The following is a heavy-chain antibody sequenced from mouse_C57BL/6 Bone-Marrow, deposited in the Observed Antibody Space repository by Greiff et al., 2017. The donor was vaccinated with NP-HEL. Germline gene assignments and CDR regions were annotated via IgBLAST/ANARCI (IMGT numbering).Heavy chain of an antibody. CDR3: ARDSNYDYFGY. D-gene: IGHD2-5*01. Sequence: DVMLVESEGGLVQPGSSMKLSCTASGFTFSDYYMAWVRQVPEKGLEWVANINYDGSSTYYLDSLKSRFIISRDNAKNILYLQMSSLKSEDTATYYCARDSNYDYFGYWGQGTTLTVSS. V-gene: IGHV5-16*01. CDR1: GFTFSDYY. J-gene: IGHJ2*01. CDR2: INYDGSST.